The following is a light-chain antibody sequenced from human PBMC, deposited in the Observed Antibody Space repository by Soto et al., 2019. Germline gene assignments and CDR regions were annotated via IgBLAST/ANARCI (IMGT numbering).Light chain of an antibody. CDR3: QQSNSYSPFT. Sequence: DIQMTQSPSTLSSSVGDRVTITGRARQSILSWLAWYQQKPGKAPKLLICKASTLESGVPSRLHGSGPGPELALTFSSLEPDHVSTYDCQQSNSYSPFTFAPGPKEDLK. CDR1: QSILSW. J-gene: IGKJ3*01. CDR2: KAS. V-gene: IGKV1-5*03.